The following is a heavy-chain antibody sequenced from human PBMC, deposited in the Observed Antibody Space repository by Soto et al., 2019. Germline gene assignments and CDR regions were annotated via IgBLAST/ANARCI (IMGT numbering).Heavy chain of an antibody. CDR1: GYSISSSNW. Sequence: SETLSLTCAVSGYSISSSNWWGWIRQPPGKGLEWIGYIYYSGTTYYNPSLKSRVTMSVDTSKNQFSLKLSSVTAADTAVYYCARDENYYDSSGYYYGLAYWGQGTLVTVSS. V-gene: IGHV4-28*03. CDR2: IYYSGTT. D-gene: IGHD3-22*01. CDR3: ARDENYYDSSGYYYGLAY. J-gene: IGHJ4*02.